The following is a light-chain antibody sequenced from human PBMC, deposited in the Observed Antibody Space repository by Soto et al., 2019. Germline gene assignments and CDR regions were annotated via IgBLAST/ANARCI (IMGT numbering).Light chain of an antibody. J-gene: IGLJ2*01. V-gene: IGLV1-47*01. CDR2: RDN. CDR1: SYSIGSNY. Sequence: QSVLTQPPSASGTPGQRVTISCSGSSYSIGSNYVYWYRQFPGTAPKLLIHRDNQRPSGVPDRFAGSKSGSSASLAISGLRSEDEADYYCAAWDDSLTGVIFGGGTKVTVL. CDR3: AAWDDSLTGVI.